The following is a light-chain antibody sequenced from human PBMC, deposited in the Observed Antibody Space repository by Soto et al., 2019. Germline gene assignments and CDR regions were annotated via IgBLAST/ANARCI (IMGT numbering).Light chain of an antibody. CDR2: KAS. J-gene: IGKJ1*01. CDR1: QSISSW. V-gene: IGKV1-5*03. CDR3: QQYNSYWT. Sequence: EIKMKQSASTLSAYAGDRGTITCRASQSISSWLAWYQQKPGKAPKLLIYKASSLESGVPSRFSGSGSGTKFTLTFSSLQPDDFATYYCQQYNSYWTSGEGTKV.